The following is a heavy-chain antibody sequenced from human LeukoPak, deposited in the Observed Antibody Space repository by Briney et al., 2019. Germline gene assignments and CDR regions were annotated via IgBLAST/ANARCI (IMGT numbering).Heavy chain of an antibody. CDR2: ISSTSSYI. J-gene: IGHJ3*02. D-gene: IGHD2-2*01. V-gene: IGHV3-21*01. CDR1: GFTFTNYN. Sequence: GGSLRPSCAASGFTFTNYNMSWVRQALGKGLEWVSSISSTSSYIYYADSLKGRFTISRDNAKNSLYLQMNSLRAEDTAVYYCAKSGVASSTSSGYDIWGQGTMVTVSS. CDR3: AKSGVASSTSSGYDI.